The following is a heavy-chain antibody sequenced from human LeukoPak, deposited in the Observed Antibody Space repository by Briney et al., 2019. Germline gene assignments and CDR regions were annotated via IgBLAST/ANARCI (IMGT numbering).Heavy chain of an antibody. Sequence: ASVKVSCKTSGYPFIDYYLHWLRQAPGQRLEWMGWVNPHSGTTTYAQHFQGRVTMTRDTSTNTVHMELTSLRPDDTALYFCARIGGYYDSAVYDSHGFDKWGQGTMVIVSS. CDR3: ARIGGYYDSAVYDSHGFDK. CDR1: GYPFIDYY. J-gene: IGHJ3*02. D-gene: IGHD3-22*01. V-gene: IGHV1-2*02. CDR2: VNPHSGTT.